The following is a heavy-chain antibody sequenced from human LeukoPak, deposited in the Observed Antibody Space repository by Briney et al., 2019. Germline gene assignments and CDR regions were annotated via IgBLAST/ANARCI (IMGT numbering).Heavy chain of an antibody. CDR2: INPNSGDT. V-gene: IGHV1-2*02. Sequence: ASVKVSCKASGYAFTGYFMHWVRQAPGQGLEWMGWINPNSGDTKYEQKFQGRVTMTRDTSISTAYMELSSLTSDDSGVYYCARDNYFGSGGVHYYYMDVWGKGTTVTVSS. J-gene: IGHJ6*03. CDR1: GYAFTGYF. D-gene: IGHD3-10*01. CDR3: ARDNYFGSGGVHYYYMDV.